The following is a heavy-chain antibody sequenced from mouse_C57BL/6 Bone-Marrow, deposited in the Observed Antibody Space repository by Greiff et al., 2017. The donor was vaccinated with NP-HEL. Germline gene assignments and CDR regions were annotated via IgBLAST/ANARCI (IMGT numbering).Heavy chain of an antibody. CDR3: ARHVYYGSSYGYAMDY. Sequence: EVQLQQSGGGLVQPGESLKLSCESNEYEFPSHDMSWVRKTPEKRLELVAAINSDGGSTYYPDTMERRFIISRDNTKKTLYLQMSSLRSEDTALYYCARHVYYGSSYGYAMDYWGQGTSVTVSS. CDR1: EYEFPSHD. J-gene: IGHJ4*01. CDR2: INSDGGST. V-gene: IGHV5-2*01. D-gene: IGHD1-1*01.